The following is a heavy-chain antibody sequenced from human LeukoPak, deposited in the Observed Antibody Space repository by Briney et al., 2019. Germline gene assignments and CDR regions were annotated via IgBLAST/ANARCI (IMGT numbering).Heavy chain of an antibody. D-gene: IGHD5/OR15-5a*01. V-gene: IGHV3-30*04. CDR1: GFTFSSYS. J-gene: IGHJ5*02. Sequence: PGGSLRLSCDASGFTFSSYSMHWFRQAPGKGLEGMGTIGHDGTTAVYADSVKGRLTLSRDNSKNTMSLQMNSLSVEDTAVYYCARDVSLYDGKSGWFDPWGQGALVSV. CDR2: IGHDGTTA. CDR3: ARDVSLYDGKSGWFDP.